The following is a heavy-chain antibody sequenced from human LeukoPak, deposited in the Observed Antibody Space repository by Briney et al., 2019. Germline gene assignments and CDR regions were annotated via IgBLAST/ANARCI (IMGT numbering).Heavy chain of an antibody. V-gene: IGHV4-39*01. Sequence: SETLSLTCTVSGGSISSSSYYWGWIRQPPGKGLEWIGSIYYSWSTYYNPSLKSRVTISVDTSKNQFTLKLSSVTSTVTAVYYCARSYGSGSYENWFDPWGQGTLVTVSS. CDR3: ARSYGSGSYENWFDP. CDR2: IYYSWST. D-gene: IGHD3-10*01. CDR1: GGSISSSSYY. J-gene: IGHJ5*02.